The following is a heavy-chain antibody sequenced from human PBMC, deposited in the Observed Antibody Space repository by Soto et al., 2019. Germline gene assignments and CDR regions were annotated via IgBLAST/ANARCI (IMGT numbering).Heavy chain of an antibody. J-gene: IGHJ5*01. V-gene: IGHV5-51*01. CDR3: ARKDKSGYFNWFDY. D-gene: IGHD3-22*01. CDR2: IFPSDSDT. Sequence: PVGSLKISCRTSGYRFTSYWIAWVRQMPCKGLEWMGIIFPSDSDTRYSPSFQGQVTISADRSTSTVFLQWASLKASDTAVYFCARKDKSGYFNWFDYWGQGTLVTVSS. CDR1: GYRFTSYW.